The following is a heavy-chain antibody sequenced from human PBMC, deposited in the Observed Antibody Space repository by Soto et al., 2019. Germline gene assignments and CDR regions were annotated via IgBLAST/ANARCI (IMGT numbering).Heavy chain of an antibody. J-gene: IGHJ4*02. CDR3: ARTTAVPNTLRSRYYFDY. Sequence: PSETLSLTCSVSGASVSDKTFYWSWLRQSPGKGLEWIGYIYYSGTTNYNPSLKGRFTISVDTSKNQFSLRLNSVTAADTALYYCARTTAVPNTLRSRYYFDYWGQGTPVTV. D-gene: IGHD4-17*01. V-gene: IGHV4-61*01. CDR1: GASVSDKTFY. CDR2: IYYSGTT.